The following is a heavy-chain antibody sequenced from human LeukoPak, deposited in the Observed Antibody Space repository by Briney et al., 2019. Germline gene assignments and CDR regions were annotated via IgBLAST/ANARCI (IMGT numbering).Heavy chain of an antibody. Sequence: PGTSLRLSCSASGFTFSTYAMHWVRQAPGKGLEWLGVIAYDATKKYSADSLKGRVTISRDNSKNSLYLHMNNLRPEDTAVYFCARDGVTTITFGFYMDVWGEGTTVTISS. CDR2: IAYDATKK. J-gene: IGHJ6*03. CDR1: GFTFSTYA. D-gene: IGHD5-12*01. CDR3: ARDGVTTITFGFYMDV. V-gene: IGHV3-30*03.